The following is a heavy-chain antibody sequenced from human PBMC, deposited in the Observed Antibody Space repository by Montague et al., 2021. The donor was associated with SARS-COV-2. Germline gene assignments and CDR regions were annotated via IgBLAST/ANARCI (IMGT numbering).Heavy chain of an antibody. D-gene: IGHD3-3*01. V-gene: IGHV3-23*01. CDR1: GFTFSSYA. CDR3: AKDGHYDFWSGYYFDY. Sequence: SLRLSCAASGFTFSSYAMSWVRQAPGKGLEWVSAISGSGGSTYYADSVXGLFTISRDNSKNTLYLQMNSLRAEDTAVYYCAKDGHYDFWSGYYFDYWGQGTLVTVSS. J-gene: IGHJ4*02. CDR2: ISGSGGST.